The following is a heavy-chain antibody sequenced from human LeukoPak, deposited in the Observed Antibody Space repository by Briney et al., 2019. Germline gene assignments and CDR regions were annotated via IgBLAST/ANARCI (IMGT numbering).Heavy chain of an antibody. V-gene: IGHV3-7*04. CDR2: MKHDGTEK. Sequence: GGSLRLSCAASGFTLSNYWMNWVRQAPGKGLEWVANMKHDGTEKSYVDSVKGRFTISRDDAKNSLYLQMNSLGAEDTARYYCARSPYSGSYGPFDYSGQGTLVTVSS. J-gene: IGHJ4*02. CDR3: ARSPYSGSYGPFDY. D-gene: IGHD1-26*01. CDR1: GFTLSNYW.